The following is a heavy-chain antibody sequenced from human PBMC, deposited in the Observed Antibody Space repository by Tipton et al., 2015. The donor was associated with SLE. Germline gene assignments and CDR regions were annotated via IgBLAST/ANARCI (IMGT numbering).Heavy chain of an antibody. D-gene: IGHD2-2*01. Sequence: TLSLTCTASGGSISSYYWSWIRQPPGKGLEWIGYIYYSGSTNYNPSLKSRVTISVDTSKNQVSLKLSYVTAADTAVYYCARELVGYCSSGSCYSAFDIWGQGTMVTVSS. V-gene: IGHV4-59*01. CDR2: IYYSGST. J-gene: IGHJ3*02. CDR3: ARELVGYCSSGSCYSAFDI. CDR1: GGSISSYY.